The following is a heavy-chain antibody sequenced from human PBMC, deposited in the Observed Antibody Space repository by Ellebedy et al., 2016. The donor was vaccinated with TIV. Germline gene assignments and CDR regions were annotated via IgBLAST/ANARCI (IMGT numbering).Heavy chain of an antibody. D-gene: IGHD1-26*01. CDR3: ARDTLVGVTDSYFDY. CDR1: GFTFSSYW. J-gene: IGHJ4*02. CDR2: IKQDGSKR. V-gene: IGHV3-7*03. Sequence: PGGSLRLSCAASGFTFSSYWMSWVRQAPGKGLERVANIKQDGSKRFYVDSVKGRITVSRDNAKNSLYLQMNNLRAEDTAVYYCARDTLVGVTDSYFDYWGQGTLVTVSS.